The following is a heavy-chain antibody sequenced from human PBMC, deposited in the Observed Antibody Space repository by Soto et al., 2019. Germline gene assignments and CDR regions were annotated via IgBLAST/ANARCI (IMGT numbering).Heavy chain of an antibody. V-gene: IGHV1-69*13. Sequence: SVKVSCKASGGTFSSYAISWVRQAPGQGLEWMGGIIPIFGTANYAQKLQGRVTITADESTSTAYMELSSLRSEDTAVYYCARGYSGSYSYYGMDVWGQGTTVTVSS. CDR2: IIPIFGTA. J-gene: IGHJ6*02. CDR3: ARGYSGSYSYYGMDV. D-gene: IGHD1-26*01. CDR1: GGTFSSYA.